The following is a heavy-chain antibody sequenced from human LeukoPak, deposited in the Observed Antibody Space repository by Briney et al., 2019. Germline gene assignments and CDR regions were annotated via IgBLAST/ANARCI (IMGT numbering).Heavy chain of an antibody. CDR3: ARVRLATIRDAFDI. V-gene: IGHV4-34*01. J-gene: IGHJ3*02. CDR2: INHSGIT. Sequence: SETLSLTCSVYGGSFSNYYWSWIRQSPGKGLEWIGEINHSGITNYNPSLKSRITISLDTSKNQFSLKLSSVTAADTAVYYCARVRLATIRDAFDIWGQGTMVTVSS. CDR1: GGSFSNYY. D-gene: IGHD5-24*01.